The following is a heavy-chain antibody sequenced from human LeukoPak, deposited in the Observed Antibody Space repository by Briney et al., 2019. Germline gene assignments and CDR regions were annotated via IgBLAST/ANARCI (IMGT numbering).Heavy chain of an antibody. D-gene: IGHD6-13*01. J-gene: IGHJ3*02. Sequence: GGSLRLSCAASGFTFSRYAMHWVRQAPGKGLEWVAVISYDGSNKYYADSVKGRFTISRDNSKNTLYLQMNSLRAEDTAVYYCARGAASGTQHDAFDIWGQGTMVTVSS. CDR3: ARGAASGTQHDAFDI. V-gene: IGHV3-30*01. CDR2: ISYDGSNK. CDR1: GFTFSRYA.